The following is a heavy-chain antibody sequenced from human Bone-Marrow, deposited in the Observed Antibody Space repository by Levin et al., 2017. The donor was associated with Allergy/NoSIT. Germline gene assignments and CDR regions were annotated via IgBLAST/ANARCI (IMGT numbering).Heavy chain of an antibody. CDR2: ISYDGSNK. CDR1: RFTFNAYG. V-gene: IGHV3-30*03. CDR3: ARSSYSSSWQHSYWYFDV. J-gene: IGHJ2*01. D-gene: IGHD6-13*01. Sequence: PGGSLRLSCAASRFTFNAYGMHWVRQAPGKGLEWVAVISYDGSNKYYADSVKGRFTISRDNSKNTLFLQMNFLRAEDTAVYYCARSSYSSSWQHSYWYFDVWGRGTLVTVSS.